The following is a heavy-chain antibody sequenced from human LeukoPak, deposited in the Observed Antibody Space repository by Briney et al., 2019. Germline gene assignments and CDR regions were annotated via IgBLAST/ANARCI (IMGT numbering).Heavy chain of an antibody. CDR1: GFTFSRYW. Sequence: PGGSLRLSCAASGFTFSRYWMTWVRQAPGKGLEWVASIKEDGSDKYYVDSVKGRFTISRDNAKNSLYLQMNSLRAEDTAVYYCARDFHSSLLEWLSPVDYWGQGTLVTVSS. V-gene: IGHV3-7*01. CDR2: IKEDGSDK. J-gene: IGHJ4*02. CDR3: ARDFHSSLLEWLSPVDY. D-gene: IGHD3-3*01.